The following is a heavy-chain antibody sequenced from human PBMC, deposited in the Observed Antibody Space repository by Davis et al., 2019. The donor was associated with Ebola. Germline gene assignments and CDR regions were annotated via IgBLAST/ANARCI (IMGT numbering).Heavy chain of an antibody. Sequence: PGGSLRLSCAASGFTFSSYGMHWVRQAPGKGLEWVAFIRYDGSNKYYADSVKGRFTISRDNSKNTLYLQMNSLRADDTAVYYCARWGLRGNYDSWSGSDYYFDYWGQGTLVTVSS. D-gene: IGHD3-3*01. CDR3: ARWGLRGNYDSWSGSDYYFDY. V-gene: IGHV3-30*02. J-gene: IGHJ4*02. CDR1: GFTFSSYG. CDR2: IRYDGSNK.